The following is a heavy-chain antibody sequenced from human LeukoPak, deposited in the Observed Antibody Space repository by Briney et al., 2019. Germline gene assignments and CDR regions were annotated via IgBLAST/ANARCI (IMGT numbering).Heavy chain of an antibody. J-gene: IGHJ4*02. D-gene: IGHD1-26*01. CDR1: GFTFTNYY. V-gene: IGHV3-30*03. CDR3: ARGKRWEHPFDY. CDR2: ISYDGSDK. Sequence: PGGSLRLSCSASGFTFTNYYLNWVRQAPGKGLEWVAVISYDGSDKYYADSVKGRFTISRDNSKNTLYLQMNSLRAEDTAVYYCARGKRWEHPFDYWGQGTLVTVSS.